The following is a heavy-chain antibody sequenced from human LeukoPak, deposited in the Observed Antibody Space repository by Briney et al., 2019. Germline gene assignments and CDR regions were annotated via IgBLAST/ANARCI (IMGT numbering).Heavy chain of an antibody. V-gene: IGHV3-69-1*01. CDR1: GFTFSHHN. D-gene: IGHD3-10*01. CDR2: ISSGNTI. Sequence: GGSLRLSCAASGFTFSHHNMNWVRQVPGKGLESVSYISSGNTIYYADSVKGRFTISRDNAHGSLYLQMNSLRVEDTAIYYCARDLYYGSASPRLDYWGQGTLVTVSS. CDR3: ARDLYYGSASPRLDY. J-gene: IGHJ4*02.